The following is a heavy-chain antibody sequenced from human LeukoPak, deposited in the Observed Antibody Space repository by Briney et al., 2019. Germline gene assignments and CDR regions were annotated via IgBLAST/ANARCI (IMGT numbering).Heavy chain of an antibody. CDR1: GFSLTTSGMC. J-gene: IGHJ4*02. Sequence: SGPVLVKPTQTLTLTCTFSGFSLTTSGMCVNWIRQPPGKALEWLARIEWDDDNFYKPSLKTRLTISRDTSKNQVVLRLTDMDPLDTATYYCARAPLKANAYGSTFDFWGPGILVTVSS. CDR2: IEWDDDN. D-gene: IGHD3/OR15-3a*01. V-gene: IGHV2-70*16. CDR3: ARAPLKANAYGSTFDF.